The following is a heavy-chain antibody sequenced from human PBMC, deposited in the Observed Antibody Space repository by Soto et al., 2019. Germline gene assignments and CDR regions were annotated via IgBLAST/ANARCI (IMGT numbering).Heavy chain of an antibody. CDR1: GYTFTSHY. Sequence: ASVKVSCKASGYTFTSHYIHWVRQAPGQGLEWMGWISAYNGNTNYAQKLQGRVTMTTDTSTSTAYMELRSLRSDDTAVYYCARDQTYSSHDAFHISGPGTMVTVSS. J-gene: IGHJ3*02. CDR2: ISAYNGNT. D-gene: IGHD6-13*01. V-gene: IGHV1-18*04. CDR3: ARDQTYSSHDAFHI.